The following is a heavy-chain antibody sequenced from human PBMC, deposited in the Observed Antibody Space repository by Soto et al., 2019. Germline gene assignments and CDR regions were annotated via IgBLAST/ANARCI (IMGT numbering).Heavy chain of an antibody. CDR2: ISGSGGST. V-gene: IGHV3-23*01. CDR3: AKDFVGLDTAMVHYYFDY. Sequence: PGGSLRLSCAASGFTFSSYAMSWVRQAPGKGLEWVSAISGSGGSTYYADSVKGRFTISRDNSKNTLYLQMNSLRAEDTAVYYCAKDFVGLDTAMVHYYFDYWGQGTLVTVSS. D-gene: IGHD5-18*01. J-gene: IGHJ4*02. CDR1: GFTFSSYA.